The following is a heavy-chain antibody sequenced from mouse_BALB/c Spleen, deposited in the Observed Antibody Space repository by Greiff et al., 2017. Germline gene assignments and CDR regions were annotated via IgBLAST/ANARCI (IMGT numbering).Heavy chain of an antibody. D-gene: IGHD2-4*01. CDR3: ASGIYYDYDVWFAD. CDR2: ISSGGST. J-gene: IGHJ3*01. V-gene: IGHV5-6-5*01. Sequence: EVNVVESGGGLVKPGGSLKLSCAASGFTFSSYAMSWVRQTPEKRLEWVASISSGGSTYYPDSVKGRFTISRDNARNILYLQMSSLRSEDTAMYYCASGIYYDYDVWFADWGQGTLVTGSA. CDR1: GFTFSSYA.